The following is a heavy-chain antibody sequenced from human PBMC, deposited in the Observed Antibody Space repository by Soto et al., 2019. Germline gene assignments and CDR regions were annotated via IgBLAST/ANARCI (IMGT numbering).Heavy chain of an antibody. CDR1: GYTFTGYY. Sequence: GASVKVSCKASGYTFTGYYMHWVRQAPGQGLEWMGWINPNSGGTNYAQKFQGWVTMTRDTSISTAYMELSRLRSDDTAVYYCARSGSYCSSTSCSPPLYYYYGMDVWGQGTTVTVSS. CDR2: INPNSGGT. J-gene: IGHJ6*02. CDR3: ARSGSYCSSTSCSPPLYYYYGMDV. D-gene: IGHD2-2*01. V-gene: IGHV1-2*04.